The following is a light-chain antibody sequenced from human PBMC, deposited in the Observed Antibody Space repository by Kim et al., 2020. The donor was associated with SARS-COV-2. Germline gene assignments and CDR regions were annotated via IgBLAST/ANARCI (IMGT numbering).Light chain of an antibody. CDR3: QQSYSTPRT. V-gene: IGKV1-39*01. CDR2: AAS. CDR1: QSISSY. J-gene: IGKJ1*01. Sequence: DIQMTQSPSSLSASVGDRVTITCRASQSISSYLNWYQQKPGKAPKLLIYAASSLQSGVPSRFSGSGSGTDFTLTISSLQPEDFATYYCQQSYSTPRTCGQGTKL.